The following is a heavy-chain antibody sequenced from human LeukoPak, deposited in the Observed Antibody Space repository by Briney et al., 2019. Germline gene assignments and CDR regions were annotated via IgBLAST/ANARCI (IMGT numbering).Heavy chain of an antibody. CDR2: IYSGGST. Sequence: GGSLRLSCAASGFTFSSYAMSWVRQAPGKGLEWVSVIYSGGSTYYADSVKGRFTISRDNSKNTLYLQMNSLRAEDTAVYYCAKVNSWYRYYYYYMDVWGKGTTVTVSS. J-gene: IGHJ6*03. V-gene: IGHV3-23*01. D-gene: IGHD6-13*01. CDR3: AKVNSWYRYYYYYMDV. CDR1: GFTFSSYA.